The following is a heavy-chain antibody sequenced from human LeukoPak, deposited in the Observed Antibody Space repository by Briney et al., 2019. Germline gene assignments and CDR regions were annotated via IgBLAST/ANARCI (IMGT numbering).Heavy chain of an antibody. J-gene: IGHJ4*02. Sequence: SETLSLICTVSGGSISSYYWSWIRQPPGKGLEWIGYIYTSGSTNYNPSFKSRVTISVDTSKNQFSLKLSSVTAADTAVYYRARRAQGYYFDYWGQGTLVTVSS. CDR2: IYTSGST. V-gene: IGHV4-4*09. CDR3: ARRAQGYYFDY. CDR1: GGSISSYY.